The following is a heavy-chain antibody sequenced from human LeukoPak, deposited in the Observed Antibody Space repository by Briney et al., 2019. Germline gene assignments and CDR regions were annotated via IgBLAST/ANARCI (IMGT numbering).Heavy chain of an antibody. V-gene: IGHV1-2*02. Sequence: ASVKVSCKASGYTFTGYYMHWVRQAPGQGLAWMGWINPNSGGTNYAQKFQGRVTMTRDTSISTAYMELSRLRSDDTAVYYCARDLAPPYSSGWYFNYYGMDVWGQGTTVTVAS. D-gene: IGHD6-19*01. J-gene: IGHJ6*02. CDR3: ARDLAPPYSSGWYFNYYGMDV. CDR1: GYTFTGYY. CDR2: INPNSGGT.